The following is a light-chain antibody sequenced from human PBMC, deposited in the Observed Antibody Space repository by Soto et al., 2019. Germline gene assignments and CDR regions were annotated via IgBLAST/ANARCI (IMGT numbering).Light chain of an antibody. Sequence: EIVLTQSPGTLSLSPGERATLSCRASQSVRSSYLAWYQQKPGQAPRLLIYAASSRATGIPDRFSGSGSGTEFTLTISRLEPEDFAVYYCQQYDSSPLTFGPGTKVDIK. V-gene: IGKV3-20*01. CDR2: AAS. J-gene: IGKJ3*01. CDR3: QQYDSSPLT. CDR1: QSVRSSY.